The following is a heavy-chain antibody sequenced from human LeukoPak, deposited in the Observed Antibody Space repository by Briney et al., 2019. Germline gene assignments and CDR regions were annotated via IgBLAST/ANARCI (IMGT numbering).Heavy chain of an antibody. Sequence: GGSLRLSCAASGLTFSSYAMNWVRQAPGKGLEGGSVISGSGATTYSADSVRGRFAISRDNSKNTLYLQMNSLSVDDTAVYYCAKDYYDSGITWGQGTLVTVSS. D-gene: IGHD3-10*01. CDR3: AKDYYDSGIT. V-gene: IGHV3-23*01. J-gene: IGHJ5*02. CDR2: ISGSGATT. CDR1: GLTFSSYA.